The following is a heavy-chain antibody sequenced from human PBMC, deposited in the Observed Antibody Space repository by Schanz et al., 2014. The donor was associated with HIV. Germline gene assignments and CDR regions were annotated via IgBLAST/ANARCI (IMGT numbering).Heavy chain of an antibody. V-gene: IGHV1-2*02. D-gene: IGHD3-10*01. CDR1: GYTFTTYG. CDR3: ASYGGGY. J-gene: IGHJ4*02. CDR2: ISPNSGGT. Sequence: QVHLVQSGAEVKKPGSSVKVSCKASGYTFTTYGITWVRQAPGQGLEWMGWISPNSGGTKSAQKFQGRVTMTRDTSISTAYMELRSLRSDDTAIYYCASYGGGYWGQGTLVTVSS.